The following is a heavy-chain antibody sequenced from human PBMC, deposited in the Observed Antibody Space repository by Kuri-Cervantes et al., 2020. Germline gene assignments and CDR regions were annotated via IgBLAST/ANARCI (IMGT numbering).Heavy chain of an antibody. J-gene: IGHJ3*02. Sequence: ASVKVSCKASGYTFTGYYMHWVRQAPGQGLEWMGWINPNSGGTNYAQKFQGRVTMTTDTSTSTAYMELRSLRSDDTAVYYCARVYSSGWYPDAFDIWGQGTMVTVSS. V-gene: IGHV1-2*02. CDR3: ARVYSSGWYPDAFDI. CDR1: GYTFTGYY. D-gene: IGHD6-19*01. CDR2: INPNSGGT.